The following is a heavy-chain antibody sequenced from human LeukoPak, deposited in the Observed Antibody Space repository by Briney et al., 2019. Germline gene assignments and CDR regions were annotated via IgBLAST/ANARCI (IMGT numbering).Heavy chain of an antibody. V-gene: IGHV3-7*03. CDR3: AKLDLCTTTSCKEYFEH. CDR2: IKQDGSEK. D-gene: IGHD1-1*01. Sequence: GGSLRLSCAASGFTFSNYWMSWVRQAPGKGLQWVANIKQDGSEKYYVDSVKGRFTISRDNAKNTLYLQMSSLRAEDTAVYYCAKLDLCTTTSCKEYFEHWGQGALVTVSS. J-gene: IGHJ1*01. CDR1: GFTFSNYW.